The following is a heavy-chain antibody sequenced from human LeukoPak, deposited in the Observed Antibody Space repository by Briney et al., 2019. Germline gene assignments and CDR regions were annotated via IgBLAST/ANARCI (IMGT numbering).Heavy chain of an antibody. J-gene: IGHJ4*02. V-gene: IGHV3-7*01. CDR2: IKEVGSET. D-gene: IGHD4/OR15-4a*01. CDR3: ARRKEVQTTFDY. Sequence: PGGSLRLSCAASGFVFSNSWMGWVRPAPGKGLEWVANIKEVGSETYYVDSVKGRFTISRDNAKNSLDLQMNSLRDEDTAVYYCARRKEVQTTFDYWGQGTLVTVSS. CDR1: GFVFSNSW.